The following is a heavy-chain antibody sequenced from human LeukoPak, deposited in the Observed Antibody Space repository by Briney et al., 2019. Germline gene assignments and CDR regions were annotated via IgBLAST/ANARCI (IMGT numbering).Heavy chain of an antibody. D-gene: IGHD3-16*01. CDR3: AKVSLGRAPVGAFDI. J-gene: IGHJ3*02. CDR1: GFTFDDYA. V-gene: IGHV3-9*03. Sequence: QPGRSLRLSCAASGFTFDDYAMHWVRQAPGKGLEWVSGISWNSGSIGYADSVKGRFTISRDNAKNSLYLQMISLRAEDMALYYCAKVSLGRAPVGAFDIWGQGTMVTVSS. CDR2: ISWNSGSI.